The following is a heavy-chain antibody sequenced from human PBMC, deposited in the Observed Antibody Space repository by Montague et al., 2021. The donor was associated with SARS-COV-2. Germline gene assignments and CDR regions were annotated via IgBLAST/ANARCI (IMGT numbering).Heavy chain of an antibody. CDR3: AKDQVYSGSYFAD. D-gene: IGHD1-26*01. J-gene: IGHJ4*02. Sequence: SLRLSCAASGFTFSSYAMSWVRQAPGKGLEWVSAITGSGGDTYYAGSVKGRFTISKDSSKNMLYLQMNSLRAEDTAVYYCAKDQVYSGSYFADWGQGTLVTVSS. CDR2: ITGSGGDT. V-gene: IGHV3-23*01. CDR1: GFTFSSYA.